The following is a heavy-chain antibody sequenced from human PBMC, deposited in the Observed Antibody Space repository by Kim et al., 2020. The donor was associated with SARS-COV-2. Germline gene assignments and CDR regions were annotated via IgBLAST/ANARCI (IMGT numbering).Heavy chain of an antibody. Sequence: SVKVSCKASGGTFSSYAISWVRQAPGQGLEWMGGIIPIFGTANYAQKFQGRVTITADESTSTAYMELSSLRSEDTAVYYCARDGSIGAAAAGTVFDYWGQGTLVTVSS. J-gene: IGHJ4*02. CDR3: ARDGSIGAAAAGTVFDY. V-gene: IGHV1-69*13. D-gene: IGHD6-13*01. CDR2: IIPIFGTA. CDR1: GGTFSSYA.